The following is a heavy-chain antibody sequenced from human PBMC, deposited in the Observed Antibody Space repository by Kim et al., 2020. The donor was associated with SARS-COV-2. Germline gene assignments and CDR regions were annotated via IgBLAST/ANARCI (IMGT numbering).Heavy chain of an antibody. D-gene: IGHD3-3*01. J-gene: IGHJ4*02. Sequence: GGSLRLSCAASGFTFSSYSMNWVRQAPGKGLEWVSSISSSSSYIYYADSVKGRFTISRDNAKNSLYLQMNSLRAEDTAVYYCARGGITILLNDYWGQGTLVTVSS. V-gene: IGHV3-21*01. CDR2: ISSSSSYI. CDR3: ARGGITILLNDY. CDR1: GFTFSSYS.